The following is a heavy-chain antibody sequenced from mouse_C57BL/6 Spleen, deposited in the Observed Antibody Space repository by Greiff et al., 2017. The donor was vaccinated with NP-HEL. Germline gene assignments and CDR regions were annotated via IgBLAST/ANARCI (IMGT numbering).Heavy chain of an antibody. CDR3: ARGLFTTVLARAY. Sequence: VKLVESGPGLVQPSQSLSITCTVSGFSLTSYGVHWVRQSPGKGLEWLGVIWSGGSTDYNAAFISRLSISKDNSKSQVFFKMNSLQADDTAIYYCARGLFTTVLARAYWGQGTLVTVSA. J-gene: IGHJ3*01. V-gene: IGHV2-2*01. CDR1: GFSLTSYG. D-gene: IGHD1-1*01. CDR2: IWSGGST.